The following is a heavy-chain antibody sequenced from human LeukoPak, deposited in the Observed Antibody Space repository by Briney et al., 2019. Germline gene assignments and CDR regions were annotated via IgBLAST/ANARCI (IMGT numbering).Heavy chain of an antibody. V-gene: IGHV1-2*02. CDR3: ARDRGCSGGSCFKEYYYYMDV. J-gene: IGHJ6*03. Sequence: AASVKVSCKASGYTFTGYYMHWVRQAPGQGLEWMGWINPNSGGTNYAQKFQGRVTMTRDTSISTAYMELSRLRSDDTAVYYCARDRGCSGGSCFKEYYYYMDVWGKGTTVTVSS. CDR2: INPNSGGT. CDR1: GYTFTGYY. D-gene: IGHD2-15*01.